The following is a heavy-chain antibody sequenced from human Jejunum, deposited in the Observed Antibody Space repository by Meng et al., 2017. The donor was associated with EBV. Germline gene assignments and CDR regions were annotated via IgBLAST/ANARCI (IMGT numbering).Heavy chain of an antibody. D-gene: IGHD2/OR15-2a*01. Sequence: QVQLQESGPGLVQPSGXLSLTCTVSGGSINSKNWWHWVRQAPGKGLEWIGEIDHSGSTHYNPSLKSRVTISLGTSMNQFSLELTSPTAADTAVYYCARDSQYLARGYFDYWGQGALVNVSS. CDR1: GGSINSKNW. CDR2: IDHSGST. V-gene: IGHV4-4*02. CDR3: ARDSQYLARGYFDY. J-gene: IGHJ4*02.